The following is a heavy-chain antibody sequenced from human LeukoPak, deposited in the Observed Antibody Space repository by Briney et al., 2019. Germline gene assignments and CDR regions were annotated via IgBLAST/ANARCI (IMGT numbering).Heavy chain of an antibody. D-gene: IGHD3-22*01. V-gene: IGHV1-69*04. Sequence: SVKVSCKASGGTFSSYAISWVRQAPGQGLEWMGRIIPILGIANYAQKFQGRVTITADKSTSTAYMELRSLRSDDTAVYYCARDGRITMIVVAQDAFDIWGQGTMVTVSS. CDR1: GGTFSSYA. J-gene: IGHJ3*02. CDR2: IIPILGIA. CDR3: ARDGRITMIVVAQDAFDI.